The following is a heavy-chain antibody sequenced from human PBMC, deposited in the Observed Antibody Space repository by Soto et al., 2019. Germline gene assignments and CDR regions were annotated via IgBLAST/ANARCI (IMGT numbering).Heavy chain of an antibody. CDR2: IYYSGST. Sequence: ETLSLTCTVSGGSISSSSYVWGWIRQPPGKGLEWIGSIYYSGSTYYNPSLKSRVTVSVDTSKNQFSLKLSSVTAADTAVYYCARHPSDFWFDPWGQGTLVTVSS. CDR1: GGSISSSSYV. CDR3: ARHPSDFWFDP. D-gene: IGHD2-21*02. V-gene: IGHV4-39*01. J-gene: IGHJ5*02.